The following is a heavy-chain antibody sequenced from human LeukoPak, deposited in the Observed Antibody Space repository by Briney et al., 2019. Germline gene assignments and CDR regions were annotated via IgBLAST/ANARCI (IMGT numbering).Heavy chain of an antibody. V-gene: IGHV3-23*01. Sequence: GGSLRLSCAASGVTFPTYWMSWVRQAPGKGLDWVSSISGSDGSTYYADSVKGRFTISRDNSKNTLYLQMNSLRADDTAVYYCAKNFWSDKYYYYYMDVWGKGTTVTVSS. D-gene: IGHD3-3*01. J-gene: IGHJ6*03. CDR2: ISGSDGST. CDR1: GVTFPTYW. CDR3: AKNFWSDKYYYYYMDV.